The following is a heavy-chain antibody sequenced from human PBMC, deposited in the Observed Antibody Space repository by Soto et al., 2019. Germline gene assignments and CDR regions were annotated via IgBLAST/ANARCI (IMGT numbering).Heavy chain of an antibody. Sequence: SETLSLTXTLSGGSVRAPDWWNWVRQSPDKGLEWIAEVHISGHSNYNPSPRSRVSVSIDSSKNQFYLNLNSVTAADTAIYYCARVRQGCSANNCYFDPWGQGTQVTVS. J-gene: IGHJ5*01. D-gene: IGHD1-1*01. V-gene: IGHV4-4*02. CDR2: VHISGHS. CDR3: ARVRQGCSANNCYFDP. CDR1: GGSVRAPDW.